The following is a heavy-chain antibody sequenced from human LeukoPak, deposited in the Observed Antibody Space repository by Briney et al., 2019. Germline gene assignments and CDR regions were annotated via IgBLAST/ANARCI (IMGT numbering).Heavy chain of an antibody. D-gene: IGHD3-9*01. Sequence: GGSLRLSCSASGFTFSSHAMHWVRQAPGKGLEFVSVISSNGGSTYYADSVKGRFTISRDNSKNTLYLQMSSLRAEDTAVYYCARTLIVYDILTGYLYWGQGTLVTVSS. J-gene: IGHJ4*02. CDR3: ARTLIVYDILTGYLY. CDR2: ISSNGGST. V-gene: IGHV3-64D*09. CDR1: GFTFSSHA.